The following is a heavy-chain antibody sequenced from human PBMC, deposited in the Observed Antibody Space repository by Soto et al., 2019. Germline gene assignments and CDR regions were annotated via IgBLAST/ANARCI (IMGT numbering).Heavy chain of an antibody. CDR2: SIPIFGTA. J-gene: IGHJ6*02. D-gene: IGHD2-2*01. Sequence: QVQLVQSGAEVKKPGSSVKVSCKASGGTFTSYAVSWVRQAPGQGLEWMGVSIPIFGTANYARKFQGRVTITADKSTSTAYMELSSLRSEDMAVYYCAKLVGPAARRSSMDVWGQGTTVTVSS. CDR3: AKLVGPAARRSSMDV. V-gene: IGHV1-69*06. CDR1: GGTFTSYA.